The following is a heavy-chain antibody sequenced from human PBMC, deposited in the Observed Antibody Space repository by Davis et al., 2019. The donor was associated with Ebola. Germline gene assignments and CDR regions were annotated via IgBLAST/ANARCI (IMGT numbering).Heavy chain of an antibody. V-gene: IGHV3-20*01. CDR3: ARGGYGSSVPDY. CDR1: GFTFAAYG. J-gene: IGHJ4*02. Sequence: PGGSLRLSCAASGFTFAAYGMSWVRQAPGKGLEGVSGIIWNGGSRGYADSVKGRFTISRDNAKNSLYLQMNSLRVEDTAFYHCARGGYGSSVPDYWGQGTLVTVSS. CDR2: IIWNGGSR. D-gene: IGHD3-10*01.